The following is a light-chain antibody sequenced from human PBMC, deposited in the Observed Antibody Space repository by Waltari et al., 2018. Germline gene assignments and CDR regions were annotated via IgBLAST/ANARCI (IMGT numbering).Light chain of an antibody. CDR2: WSS. CDR3: QQYYSSPT. J-gene: IGKJ3*01. V-gene: IGKV4-1*01. Sequence: DIVMTQSPDSLAVSLGERATINCKSSQSVLYSSNNKDYLAWFQQKPGQPPKLLIDWSSTRESGVPDQFSGSGSGTDFTLTISSLQAEDVAVYYCQQYYSSPTFGPVTKVDIK. CDR1: QSVLYSSNNKDY.